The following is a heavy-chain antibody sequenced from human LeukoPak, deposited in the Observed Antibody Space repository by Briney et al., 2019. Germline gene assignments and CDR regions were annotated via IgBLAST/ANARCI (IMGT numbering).Heavy chain of an antibody. D-gene: IGHD4-17*01. CDR2: TCSSNTTI. Sequence: GGSLTLSCSASGFTFCSYEMKCLRQAPGKGGEGWSYTCSSNTTIYYADPVKGRFTISRDNTKKSTYLQKNSLRAEDTAVYYCARSGGTVTTYYYYGMDVWGQGTTVTVSS. J-gene: IGHJ6*02. V-gene: IGHV3-48*03. CDR1: GFTFCSYE. CDR3: ARSGGTVTTYYYYGMDV.